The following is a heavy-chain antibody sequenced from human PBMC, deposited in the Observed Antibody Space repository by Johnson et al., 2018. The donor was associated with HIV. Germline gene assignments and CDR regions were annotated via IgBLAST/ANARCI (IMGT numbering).Heavy chain of an antibody. J-gene: IGHJ3*02. Sequence: VQLVETGGGLIQPGGSLRVSCAASGFTVSSNYMSWVRQAPGKGLEWVSGFYSGGSTYYADSVKGRFIISRDNSKNTLHLQMNSLRPEDTAVYYCARERVAVTGPTRAFDIWGQGTMVIVSS. V-gene: IGHV3-53*05. D-gene: IGHD6-19*01. CDR2: FYSGGST. CDR1: GFTVSSNY. CDR3: ARERVAVTGPTRAFDI.